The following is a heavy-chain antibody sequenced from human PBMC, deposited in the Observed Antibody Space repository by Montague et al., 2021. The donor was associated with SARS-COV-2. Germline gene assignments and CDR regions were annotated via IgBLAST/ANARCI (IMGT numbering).Heavy chain of an antibody. D-gene: IGHD3-10*01. CDR2: IYYTGNT. CDR1: GGSLSTYY. Sequence: SETLSLTCSVSGGSLSTYYWSWIRQPPGKGLECIGYIYYTGNTNYNPSLKSRVTISVDTSKNQFSLKLGSVTAADTAVYYCARFFGPNYYGLDVWGQGTTVTVSS. J-gene: IGHJ6*02. V-gene: IGHV4-59*13. CDR3: ARFFGPNYYGLDV.